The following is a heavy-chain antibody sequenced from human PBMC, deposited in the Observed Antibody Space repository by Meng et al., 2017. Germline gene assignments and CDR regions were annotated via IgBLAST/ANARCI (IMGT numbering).Heavy chain of an antibody. Sequence: QGQVQRWGAVLVQPWETLALTLAVDGGSFSGYDWSMSRQPPGKGLEWIGEINHSGSTNYNPSLKSPVTISVDTSKNQFSLKLSSVTAADTAVYYCARVGKVVTAPLTYWGQGTLVTVSS. CDR1: GGSFSGYD. J-gene: IGHJ4*02. D-gene: IGHD2-21*02. CDR2: INHSGST. V-gene: IGHV4-34*01. CDR3: ARVGKVVTAPLTY.